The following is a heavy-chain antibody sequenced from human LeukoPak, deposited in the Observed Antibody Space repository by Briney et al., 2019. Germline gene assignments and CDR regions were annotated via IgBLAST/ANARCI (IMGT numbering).Heavy chain of an antibody. Sequence: GGSLRLSCAASGFTFSSYSMNWVRQAPGKGLEWVSSISSSSSYIYYADSVKGRFTISRDNAKNSLYPQMNSLRAEDTAVYYCARDHLRRVGASPTDYWGQGTLVTVSS. CDR1: GFTFSSYS. CDR3: ARDHLRRVGASPTDY. CDR2: ISSSSSYI. V-gene: IGHV3-21*01. J-gene: IGHJ4*02. D-gene: IGHD1-26*01.